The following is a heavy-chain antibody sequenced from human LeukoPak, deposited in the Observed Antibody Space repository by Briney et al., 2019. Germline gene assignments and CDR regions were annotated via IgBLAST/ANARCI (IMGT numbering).Heavy chain of an antibody. CDR3: ARDYYYYMDV. Sequence: SETLSLTCTVSGGSISSSSYYWGWIRQPPGKGLEWIGSIYYSGSTYYNPSLKSRVTISVDTSKNQFSLKLSSVTAADTAVYYCARDYYYYMDVWGKGTTVTVSS. CDR1: GGSISSSSYY. J-gene: IGHJ6*03. V-gene: IGHV4-39*02. CDR2: IYYSGST.